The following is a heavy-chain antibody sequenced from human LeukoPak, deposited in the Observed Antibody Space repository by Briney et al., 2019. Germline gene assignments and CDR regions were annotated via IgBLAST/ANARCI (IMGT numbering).Heavy chain of an antibody. CDR3: ASSWDGYTFDY. D-gene: IGHD5-24*01. Sequence: ASVKVSCKASGGTFSNYAISWVRQAPGQGLEWMGGIIPMFGVANYAQKFQGRVTITADKSTSIAYMELSSLRSEDTAVYYCASSWDGYTFDYWGQGTLVTVSS. J-gene: IGHJ4*02. CDR2: IIPMFGVA. CDR1: GGTFSNYA. V-gene: IGHV1-69*10.